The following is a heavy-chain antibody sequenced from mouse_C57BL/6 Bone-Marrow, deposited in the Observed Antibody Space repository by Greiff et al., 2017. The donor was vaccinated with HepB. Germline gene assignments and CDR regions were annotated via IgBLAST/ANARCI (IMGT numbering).Heavy chain of an antibody. CDR2: IRSKSSNYAT. J-gene: IGHJ4*01. V-gene: IGHV10-3*01. D-gene: IGHD1-1*01. CDR1: GFTFNTYA. Sequence: EVHLVESGGGLVQPKGSLKLSCAASGFTFNTYAMHWVRQAPGKGLEWVAHIRSKSSNYATYYADSVKDRFTISRDDSQSMLYLKMNNLKTEDTAMYYCVRGMTTVVAPYYAMDYWGQGTSVTVSS. CDR3: VRGMTTVVAPYYAMDY.